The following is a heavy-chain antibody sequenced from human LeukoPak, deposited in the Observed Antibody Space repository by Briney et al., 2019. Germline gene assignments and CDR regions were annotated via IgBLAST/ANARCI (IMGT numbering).Heavy chain of an antibody. V-gene: IGHV1-46*01. Sequence: ASVKVSCKASGYTFTSYYMHWVRQAPGHGLEWRGIINPSGGSTSYAQKFQGRVTMTRDTSTSTVYMELSSLRSEDTAVYYCARASIAVAPMDYWGQGTLVTVSS. J-gene: IGHJ4*02. CDR3: ARASIAVAPMDY. CDR1: GYTFTSYY. CDR2: INPSGGST. D-gene: IGHD6-19*01.